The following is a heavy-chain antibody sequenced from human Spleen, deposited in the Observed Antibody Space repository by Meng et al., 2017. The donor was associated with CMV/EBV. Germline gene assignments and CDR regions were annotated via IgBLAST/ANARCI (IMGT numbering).Heavy chain of an antibody. Sequence: GGSLRLSCAASGFSVTNNYMTWVRQAPGKGLQWVAVIHSDGTANYAASVKGRFSISRDNSKNTLWLQINSLRAEDTAVYYCARVKEYSSAGVDYWGQGTLVTVSS. CDR1: GFSVTNNY. J-gene: IGHJ4*02. CDR2: IHSDGTA. CDR3: ARVKEYSSAGVDY. V-gene: IGHV3-53*01. D-gene: IGHD6-19*01.